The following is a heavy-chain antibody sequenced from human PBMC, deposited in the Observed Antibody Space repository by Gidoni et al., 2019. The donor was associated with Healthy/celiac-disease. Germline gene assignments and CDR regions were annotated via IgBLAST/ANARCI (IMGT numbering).Heavy chain of an antibody. D-gene: IGHD2-2*01. CDR2: ISYDGSNK. V-gene: IGHV3-30-3*01. CDR3: ARENSISCYDAGCLYYYGMDV. Sequence: GFTFSSYALHLVRQAPGKGLAWVAVISYDGSNKYYADSVKCRFTISRDNSKNTLYLQMNSLRAEDTAVYYCARENSISCYDAGCLYYYGMDVWGQGNTVNVSS. CDR1: GFTFSSYA. J-gene: IGHJ6*02.